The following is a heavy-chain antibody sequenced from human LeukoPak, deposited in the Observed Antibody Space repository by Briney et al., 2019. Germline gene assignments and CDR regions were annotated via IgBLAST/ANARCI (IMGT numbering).Heavy chain of an antibody. CDR3: ASALRCSGGSCLSY. CDR1: GYTFTSYD. V-gene: IGHV1-2*02. D-gene: IGHD2-15*01. J-gene: IGHJ4*02. CDR2: INPNSGGT. Sequence: ASVKVSCKASGYTFTSYDINWVRQAPGQGLGWMGWINPNSGGTNYAQKFQGRVTMTRDTSISTAYMELSRLRSDDTAVYYCASALRCSGGSCLSYWGQGTLVTVSS.